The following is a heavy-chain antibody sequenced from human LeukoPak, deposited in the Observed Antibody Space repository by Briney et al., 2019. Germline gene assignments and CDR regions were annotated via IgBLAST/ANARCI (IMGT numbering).Heavy chain of an antibody. Sequence: PGGSLRLSCAASGFTFSSYSMNWVRQAPGKGLEWVSAISGSGDNTYYADSVKGRFTISRDNSKNTLYLQMSSLRAEDTAVYYCAKGVTGSSYWGQGTLVTVSS. D-gene: IGHD1-20*01. CDR2: ISGSGDNT. J-gene: IGHJ4*02. CDR3: AKGVTGSSY. CDR1: GFTFSSYS. V-gene: IGHV3-23*01.